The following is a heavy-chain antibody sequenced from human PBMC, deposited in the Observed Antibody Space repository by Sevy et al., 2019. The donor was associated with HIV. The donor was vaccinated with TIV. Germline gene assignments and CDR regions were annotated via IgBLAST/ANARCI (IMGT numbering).Heavy chain of an antibody. D-gene: IGHD2-2*01. CDR3: ARDCSSTSCLWGLDV. CDR2: IKKDGSEK. Sequence: GGSLRLSCAASGFTFSTYWMSWVRQAPGKGLEWVANIKKDGSEKYYVDSVKGGFTISRHNAKNSLYLQLNSLRVEDTALYYCARDCSSTSCLWGLDVWGQGTSVTVSS. V-gene: IGHV3-7*03. J-gene: IGHJ6*02. CDR1: GFTFSTYW.